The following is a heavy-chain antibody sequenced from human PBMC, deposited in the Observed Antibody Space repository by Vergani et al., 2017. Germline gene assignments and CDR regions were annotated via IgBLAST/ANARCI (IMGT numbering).Heavy chain of an antibody. V-gene: IGHV3-30*04. CDR3: ARDXNNWNYDYYYYMDV. CDR2: ISNDGRHT. D-gene: IGHD1-20*01. Sequence: QVNLVGSGGGVVQPGRSLRLSCATYGFIFQNYTMHWVRQAPGKGLEWVALISNDGRHTYYADTVRGRFSISRDNSKNTLYLQMNSLRTEDTAVYYCARDXNNWNYDYYYYMDVWGKGTTVTVSS. CDR1: GFIFQNYT. J-gene: IGHJ6*03.